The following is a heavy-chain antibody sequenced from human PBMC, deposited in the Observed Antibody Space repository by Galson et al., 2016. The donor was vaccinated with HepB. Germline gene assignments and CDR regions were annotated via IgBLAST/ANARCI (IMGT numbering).Heavy chain of an antibody. J-gene: IGHJ4*02. CDR1: GFTFTHAW. Sequence: SLRLSCAASGFTFTHAWMTWVRQAPGKGLEWVGRIKSKIDGGTIASAAPVKGRFSISRDDAKNTLFLEMNSLKSEDTVVYYCATGLGGSDYDHWGQGTLVIVSS. CDR3: ATGLGGSDYDH. CDR2: IKSKIDGGTI. D-gene: IGHD1-26*01. V-gene: IGHV3-15*05.